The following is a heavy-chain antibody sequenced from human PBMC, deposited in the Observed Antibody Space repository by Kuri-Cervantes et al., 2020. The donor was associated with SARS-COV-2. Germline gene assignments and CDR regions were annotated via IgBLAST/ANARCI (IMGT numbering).Heavy chain of an antibody. J-gene: IGHJ4*02. D-gene: IGHD4-11*01. CDR3: ARDYDYSNYDVTELDY. CDR1: GFTFSSYS. Sequence: GESLKISCAASGFTFSSYSMNWVRQAPGKGLEWVSSISSSSSYIYYADSVKGRFTISRDNAKNSLYLQMNSPRAEDTAVYYCARDYDYSNYDVTELDYWGQGTLVTVSS. CDR2: ISSSSSYI. V-gene: IGHV3-21*01.